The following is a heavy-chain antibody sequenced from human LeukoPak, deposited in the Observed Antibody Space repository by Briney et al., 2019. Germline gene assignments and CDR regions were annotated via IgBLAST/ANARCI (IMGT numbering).Heavy chain of an antibody. J-gene: IGHJ4*02. D-gene: IGHD4-17*01. Sequence: GGSLRLSCAASGFTFSSYAMSWVRQAPGKGLEWVSAISGSGGSTYYADPVKGRFTISRDNSKNTLYLQMNSLRAEDTAVYYCAKVDYGDYGGFFDYWGQGTLVTVSS. CDR2: ISGSGGST. V-gene: IGHV3-23*01. CDR1: GFTFSSYA. CDR3: AKVDYGDYGGFFDY.